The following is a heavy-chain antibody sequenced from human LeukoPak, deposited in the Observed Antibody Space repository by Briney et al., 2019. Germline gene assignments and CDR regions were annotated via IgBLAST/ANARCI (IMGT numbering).Heavy chain of an antibody. CDR3: TRSTNLEAFDI. Sequence: SETLSLTCAVYGGSFSGYYWSWIRQPPGKGLEWIGEINHSGSTNYNPSLKSRVTISVDTSKNQFSLKLSSVTAADTAVYYCTRSTNLEAFDIWGQGTMVTVSS. CDR1: GGSFSGYY. CDR2: INHSGST. D-gene: IGHD2-8*01. V-gene: IGHV4-34*01. J-gene: IGHJ3*02.